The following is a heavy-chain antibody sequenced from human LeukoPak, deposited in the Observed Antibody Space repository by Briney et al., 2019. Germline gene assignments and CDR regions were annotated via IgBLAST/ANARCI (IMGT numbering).Heavy chain of an antibody. CDR1: GFTFSSYS. CDR3: AKDQDQGRDFDY. CDR2: ISGSGGST. V-gene: IGHV3-23*01. Sequence: GGSLRLSCAASGFTFSSYSLNWVRPAPGKGLEWVSAISGSGGSTYYADSVKGRFTISRDNSKNTLYLQMNSLRAEDTAVYYCAKDQDQGRDFDYWGQGTLVTVSS. J-gene: IGHJ4*02. D-gene: IGHD2-2*01.